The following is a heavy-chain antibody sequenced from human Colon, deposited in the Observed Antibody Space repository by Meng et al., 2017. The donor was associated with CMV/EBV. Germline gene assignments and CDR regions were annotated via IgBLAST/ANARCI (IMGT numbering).Heavy chain of an antibody. D-gene: IGHD5-12*01. Sequence: QLVGAVEGLVQPGGSLRLSWAASESTFRTHWMHWVRQVPGKGLVWVARINSDGSRTRYVDSMKGRFIISRDSAKNTVYLQMNSLRADDTAIYYCTKFGYSGYDEDYWGQGTLVTVSS. CDR2: INSDGSRT. CDR3: TKFGYSGYDEDY. V-gene: IGHV3-74*02. CDR1: ESTFRTHW. J-gene: IGHJ4*02.